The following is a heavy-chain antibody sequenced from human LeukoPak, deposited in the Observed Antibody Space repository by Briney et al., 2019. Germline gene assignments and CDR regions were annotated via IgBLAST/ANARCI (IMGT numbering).Heavy chain of an antibody. CDR3: AGRYYDSSGMDV. D-gene: IGHD3-3*01. CDR1: GGSISSYY. J-gene: IGHJ6*02. Sequence: SETLSLTCTVSGGSISSYYWSWIRQPPGKGLEWIGYIYYSGSTNYNPSLKSRVTISVDTSKNQFSLKLSSVTAADTAVYYCAGRYYDSSGMDVWGQGTTVTVSS. V-gene: IGHV4-59*08. CDR2: IYYSGST.